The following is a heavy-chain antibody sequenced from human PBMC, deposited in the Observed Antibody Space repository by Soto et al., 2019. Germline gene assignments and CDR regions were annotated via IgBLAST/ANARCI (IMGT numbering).Heavy chain of an antibody. J-gene: IGHJ4*02. D-gene: IGHD6-25*01. Sequence: GESLKISCKGSGYSFTSYWISWVRQMPGKGLEWMGRIDPSDSYTNYSPSFQGHVTISADKSTSTAYLQWSSLKASDTAMYYCARRAYSSEDLDYWGQGTPVTVS. CDR2: IDPSDSYT. V-gene: IGHV5-10-1*01. CDR3: ARRAYSSEDLDY. CDR1: GYSFTSYW.